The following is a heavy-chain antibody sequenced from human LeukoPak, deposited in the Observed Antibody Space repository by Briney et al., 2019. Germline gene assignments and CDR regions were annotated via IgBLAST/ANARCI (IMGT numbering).Heavy chain of an antibody. CDR2: INWNGAST. D-gene: IGHD6-19*01. CDR1: GFTFVDFG. J-gene: IGHJ4*02. V-gene: IGHV3-20*04. CDR3: ARRSGIAVAGAFDY. Sequence: PGGSLRLSCAASGFTFVDFGMSWVRQVPGKGLEYVSGINWNGASTGYADSVKGRFTISRDNSKNTLYLQMNSLRAEDTAVYYCARRSGIAVAGAFDYWGQGTLVTVSS.